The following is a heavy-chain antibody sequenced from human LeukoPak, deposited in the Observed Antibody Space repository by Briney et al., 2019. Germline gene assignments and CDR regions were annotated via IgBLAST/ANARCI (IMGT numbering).Heavy chain of an antibody. CDR1: GYSISSGYY. CDR2: IYHSGST. CDR3: ASSPRGYSYGYGDYFDY. V-gene: IGHV4-38-2*01. Sequence: SETLSLTCAVSGYSISSGYYWGWIRQPPGKGLEWIGSIYHSGSTYYNPSLKSRVTISVDTSKNQFSLKLSSVTAADTAVYYCASSPRGYSYGYGDYFDYWGQGTLVTVSS. J-gene: IGHJ4*02. D-gene: IGHD5-18*01.